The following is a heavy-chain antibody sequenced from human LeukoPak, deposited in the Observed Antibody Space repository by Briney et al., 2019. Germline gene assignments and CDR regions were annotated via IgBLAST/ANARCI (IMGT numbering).Heavy chain of an antibody. D-gene: IGHD3-3*01. CDR2: ISYDGSNK. V-gene: IGHV3-30-3*01. CDR1: GFTFSSYA. J-gene: IGHJ6*02. Sequence: PGGSLRLSCAASGFTFSSYAMHWVRQAPGKGLEWVAVISYDGSNKYYADSVKGRFTISRDNSKSTLYLQMNSLRAEDTAVYYCARDRYYDFWSGYSPYYYYGMDVWGQGTTVTVSS. CDR3: ARDRYYDFWSGYSPYYYYGMDV.